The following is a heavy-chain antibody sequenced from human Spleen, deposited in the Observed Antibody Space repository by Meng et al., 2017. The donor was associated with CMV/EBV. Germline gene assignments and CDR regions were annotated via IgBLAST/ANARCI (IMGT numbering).Heavy chain of an antibody. CDR2: MNPNSGNT. CDR1: GYTFTSYD. CDR3: ARGLGSSGTPPDY. D-gene: IGHD6-25*01. J-gene: IGHJ4*02. Sequence: QVQLLHSGAEVKKPGASVKGSCKASGYTFTSYDINWVRQATGQGLEWMGWMNPNSGNTGYAQKFQGRVTMTRDTSISTAYMELSSLRSEDTAVYCCARGLGSSGTPPDYWGQGTLVTVSS. V-gene: IGHV1-8*01.